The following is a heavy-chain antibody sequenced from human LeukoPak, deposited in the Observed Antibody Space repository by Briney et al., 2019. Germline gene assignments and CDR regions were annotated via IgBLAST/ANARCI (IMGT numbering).Heavy chain of an antibody. J-gene: IGHJ4*02. CDR1: GGSFSGYY. CDR2: INHSGST. V-gene: IGHV4-34*01. D-gene: IGHD3-3*01. Sequence: SETLSLTCAVYGGSFSGYYWSWIRQPPGKGLEWIGEINHSGSTNYNPSLKSRVTISVDTSKNQFSLKLSSVAAADTAVYYCARVYYDFWSGYADDYWGQGTLVTVSS. CDR3: ARVYYDFWSGYADDY.